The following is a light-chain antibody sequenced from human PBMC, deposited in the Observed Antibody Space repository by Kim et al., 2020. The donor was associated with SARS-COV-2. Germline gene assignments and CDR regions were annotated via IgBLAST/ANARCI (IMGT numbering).Light chain of an antibody. CDR3: QQGMSFPLS. V-gene: IGKV1-12*01. J-gene: IGKJ4*01. Sequence: SASVGDRVTITCRASQGISSWLAWYQQKPGKAPNLLIYGASSSQSGVPSRISGSGSGTDFTLTISSLQPEDCATYYCQQGMSFPLSFGGGTKVEIK. CDR2: GAS. CDR1: QGISSW.